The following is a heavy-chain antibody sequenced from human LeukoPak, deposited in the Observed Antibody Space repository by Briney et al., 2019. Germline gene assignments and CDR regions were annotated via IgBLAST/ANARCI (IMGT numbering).Heavy chain of an antibody. J-gene: IGHJ4*02. CDR1: GGTFSSYA. V-gene: IGHV1-69*05. CDR3: ASRLYYHSSGQNDY. CDR2: IIPIFGTA. Sequence: ASVKVSCKASGGTFSSYAISWVRQAPGEGLEWMGRIIPIFGTANYAQKFQGRVTITTDESTSTAYMELSSLRSEDTAVYYCASRLYYHSSGQNDYWGQGTLVTVSS. D-gene: IGHD3-22*01.